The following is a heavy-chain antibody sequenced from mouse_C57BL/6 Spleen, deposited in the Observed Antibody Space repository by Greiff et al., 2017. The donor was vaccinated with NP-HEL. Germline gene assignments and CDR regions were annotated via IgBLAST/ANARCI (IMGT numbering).Heavy chain of an antibody. CDR2: IWTGGGT. CDR1: GFSLTSYA. J-gene: IGHJ1*03. CDR3: ARNYYGSSYKNWYFDV. V-gene: IGHV2-9-1*01. Sequence: QVQLQESGPGLVAPSQSLSITCTVSGFSLTSYAISWVRQPPGKGLEWLGVIWTGGGTNYNSALKSRLSISKDNSKSQVFLKMNSLQTDDTARYYCARNYYGSSYKNWYFDVWGTGTTVTVSS. D-gene: IGHD1-1*01.